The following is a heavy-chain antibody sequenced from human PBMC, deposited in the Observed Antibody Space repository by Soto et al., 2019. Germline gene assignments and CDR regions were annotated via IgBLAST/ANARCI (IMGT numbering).Heavy chain of an antibody. CDR1: GYTFTSYG. CDR3: ARHSRVEMATINAFGI. Sequence: SVKVSCKSSGYTFTSYGISWVRQAPGQGLEWMGWISAYNGNTNYAQKLQGRVTMTTDTSTSTAYMELRSLRSDDTAMYYCARHSRVEMATINAFGIWGQGTMVTVSS. V-gene: IGHV1-18*01. D-gene: IGHD5-12*01. J-gene: IGHJ3*02. CDR2: ISAYNGNT.